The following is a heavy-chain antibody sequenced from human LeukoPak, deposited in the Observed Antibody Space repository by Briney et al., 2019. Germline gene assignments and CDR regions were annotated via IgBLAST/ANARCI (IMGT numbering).Heavy chain of an antibody. D-gene: IGHD2-2*01. J-gene: IGHJ5*02. V-gene: IGHV1-2*02. CDR2: INPNSGGT. Sequence: ASVKVSCKASGYTFTGYYMHWVRQAPGQGLEWMGWINPNSGGTNYAQKFQGRVTMTRDTSISTAYMELSRLRSDDTAVYYCARSRRSADHCSSTSCYINRNWFDPWGQGTLVTVSS. CDR3: ARSRRSADHCSSTSCYINRNWFDP. CDR1: GYTFTGYY.